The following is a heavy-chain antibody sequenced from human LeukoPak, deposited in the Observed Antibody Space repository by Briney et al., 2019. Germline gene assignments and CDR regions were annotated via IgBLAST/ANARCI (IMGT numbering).Heavy chain of an antibody. V-gene: IGHV1-2*02. J-gene: IGHJ4*02. CDR1: GYTFTGYY. D-gene: IGHD5-12*01. CDR3: ARQGYSGHDYDY. CDR2: INPNSGGT. Sequence: ASVKVSRKASGYTFTGYYMHWVRQAPGQGLKWMGWINPNSGGTNYAQKFQGRVTMTRDTSISTAYMELSRLRSDDTAVYYCARQGYSGHDYDYWGQGTLVTVSS.